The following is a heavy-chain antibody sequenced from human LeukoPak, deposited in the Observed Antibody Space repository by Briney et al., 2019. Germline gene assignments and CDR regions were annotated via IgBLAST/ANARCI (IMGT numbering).Heavy chain of an antibody. CDR3: ARITMAYNWFDP. CDR2: IYYSGST. D-gene: IGHD3-10*01. J-gene: IGHJ5*02. V-gene: IGHV4-59*08. CDR1: GGSISSYY. Sequence: SETLSLTCTVSGGSISSYYWSWIRQPPGKGLERIGYIYYSGSTNYNPSLKSRVTISVDTSKNQFSLKLSSVTAADTAVYYCARITMAYNWFDPWGQGTLVTVSS.